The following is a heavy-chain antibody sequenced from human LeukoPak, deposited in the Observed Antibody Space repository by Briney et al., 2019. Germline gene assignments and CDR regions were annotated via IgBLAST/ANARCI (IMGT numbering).Heavy chain of an antibody. CDR2: IYYSGST. D-gene: IGHD3-10*01. J-gene: IGHJ5*02. Sequence: SETLSLTCTVSGGSISSGGYYWSWIRQHPAKGLEWIGYIYYSGSTYYNPSLKSRVTISVDTSKNQFSLKLSSVTAADTAVYYCARARDYYGSGSYCFDPWGQGTLVTVSS. CDR1: GGSISSGGYY. CDR3: ARARDYYGSGSYCFDP. V-gene: IGHV4-31*03.